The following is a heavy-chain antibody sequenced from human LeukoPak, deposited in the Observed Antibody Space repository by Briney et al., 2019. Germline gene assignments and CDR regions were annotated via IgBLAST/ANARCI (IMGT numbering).Heavy chain of an antibody. CDR1: GYSFTTYW. CDR2: IYPGDSDT. V-gene: IGHV5-51*01. CDR3: ARQAQYCSSSTCRNWFDP. J-gene: IGHJ5*02. Sequence: GESLKISCKASGYSFTTYWIAWVRQVPGKGLEWMGIIYPGDSDTRYSPSFQGQVTISADKSISTAFLQWSSLKASDTAVYYCARQAQYCSSSTCRNWFDPWGQGTLVTVSS. D-gene: IGHD2-2*01.